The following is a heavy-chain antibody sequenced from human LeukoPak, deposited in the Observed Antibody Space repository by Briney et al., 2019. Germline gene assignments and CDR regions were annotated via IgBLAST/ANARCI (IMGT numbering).Heavy chain of an antibody. J-gene: IGHJ4*02. CDR3: ARVTAGDTSGYYYGVY. D-gene: IGHD3-22*01. CDR1: GYTFTNYW. CDR2: IYPRDSNS. Sequence: GESLKISCKGSGYTFTNYWIGWVRQMPGKGLEWMGIIYPRDSNSRYSPSFQGQVTFSADKSISTAYVQWSSLKASDTAMYYCARVTAGDTSGYYYGVYWGQGTLVTVSS. V-gene: IGHV5-51*01.